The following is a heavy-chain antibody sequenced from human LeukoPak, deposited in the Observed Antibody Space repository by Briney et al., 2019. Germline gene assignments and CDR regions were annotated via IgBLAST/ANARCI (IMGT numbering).Heavy chain of an antibody. CDR1: GFTFSSYA. V-gene: IGHV3-23*01. CDR3: AKDKEGYYDILTGYPRARYFDY. CDR2: ISGSGGST. Sequence: PGGSLRLSCTASGFTFSSYAMSWVRQAPGKGLEWVSAISGSGGSTYYADSVKGRFTISRDNSKNTLYLQMNSLRAEDTAVYYCAKDKEGYYDILTGYPRARYFDYWGQGTLVTVSS. J-gene: IGHJ4*02. D-gene: IGHD3-9*01.